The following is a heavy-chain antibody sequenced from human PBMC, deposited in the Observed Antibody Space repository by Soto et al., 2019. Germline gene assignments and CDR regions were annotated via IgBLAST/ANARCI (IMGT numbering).Heavy chain of an antibody. D-gene: IGHD5-18*01. CDR1: GFSVTNNY. J-gene: IGHJ6*02. CDR2: LSSSGTT. CDR3: ARDWSKFSYNYPYYYARDA. V-gene: IGHV3-53*02. Sequence: EVQLVETGGGLIQPGGSLRLSCSVSGFSVTNNYISWVRQAPGKGLEWVSLLSSSGTTYYADSVRGRFTVSRDDSKNTLHLQMDSLTPEDTAVYYCARDWSKFSYNYPYYYARDAWGQGTTVSVSS.